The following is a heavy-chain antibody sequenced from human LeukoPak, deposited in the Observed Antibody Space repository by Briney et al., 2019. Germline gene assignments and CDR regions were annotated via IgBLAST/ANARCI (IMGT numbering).Heavy chain of an antibody. Sequence: GGSLRLSCAASGFTFSSYWMHWVRQAPGKGLVWVSRINSDGSSTSYADSVKGRFTISRDNAKNTLYLQMNSLRAEDTAVYYCAREDGYSGGWYHSFDYWGQGTLVTVSS. J-gene: IGHJ4*02. CDR2: INSDGSST. D-gene: IGHD6-19*01. CDR1: GFTFSSYW. CDR3: AREDGYSGGWYHSFDY. V-gene: IGHV3-74*01.